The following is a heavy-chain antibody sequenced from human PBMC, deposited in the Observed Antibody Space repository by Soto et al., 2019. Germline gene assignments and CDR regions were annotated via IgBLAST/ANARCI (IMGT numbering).Heavy chain of an antibody. Sequence: GGSLRLSCAASGFTFSDYYMSWIRQAPGKGLEWVSYISSSGSTIYYADSVKGRFTISRDNAKNSLYLQMNSLRADDTAVYYCARAALIPDSGSYYTDAFDIWGQGTMVTVSS. CDR2: ISSSGSTI. CDR1: GFTFSDYY. V-gene: IGHV3-11*01. J-gene: IGHJ3*02. CDR3: ARAALIPDSGSYYTDAFDI. D-gene: IGHD3-10*01.